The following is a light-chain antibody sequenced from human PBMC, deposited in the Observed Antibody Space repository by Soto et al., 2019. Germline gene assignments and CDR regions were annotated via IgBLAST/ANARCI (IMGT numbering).Light chain of an antibody. V-gene: IGKV3-20*01. CDR1: QSVSTNF. CDR2: GAS. J-gene: IGKJ1*01. CDR3: QQYVRTSWT. Sequence: EIVLTQSPGTLSLSPGEGATLSCRASQSVSTNFFAWYQQKPGQAPRLLIYGASTRATGIPDRFSGSGSGTDFTLTISRLEPEDFAVYYCQQYVRTSWTFGQGTKVDI.